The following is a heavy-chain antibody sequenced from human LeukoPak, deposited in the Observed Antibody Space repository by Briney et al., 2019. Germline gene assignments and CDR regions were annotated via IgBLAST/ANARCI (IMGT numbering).Heavy chain of an antibody. V-gene: IGHV3-30*18. CDR2: ISNDGGIK. Sequence: GGSLRLSCAASEFTFSNFYMHWVRQAPGKGLEWVALISNDGGIKYYGNSVRGRFTISRDNSENTLYLHMSSLRSEDTAVYYCAKGGQQKTFRWGMDYWGQGALVTVPS. CDR1: EFTFSNFY. CDR3: AKGGQQKTFRWGMDY. J-gene: IGHJ4*02. D-gene: IGHD4-23*01.